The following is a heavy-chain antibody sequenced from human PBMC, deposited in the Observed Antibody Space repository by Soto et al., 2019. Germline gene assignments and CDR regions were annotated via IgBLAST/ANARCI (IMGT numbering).Heavy chain of an antibody. Sequence: PSETLSLTCAVSGGSISSHDWSWIRQPPGKGLEWIGYIYYSGITNYNPSLKSRVTISVDTSKNQFSLKLSSVTAADTAVYYCARYKSNYYYGMDVWGQGTTVTVSS. J-gene: IGHJ6*02. CDR1: GGSISSHD. CDR2: IYYSGIT. V-gene: IGHV4-59*11. CDR3: ARYKSNYYYGMDV. D-gene: IGHD1-20*01.